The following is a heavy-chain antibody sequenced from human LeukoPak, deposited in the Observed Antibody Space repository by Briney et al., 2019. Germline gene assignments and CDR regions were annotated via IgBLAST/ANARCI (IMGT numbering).Heavy chain of an antibody. Sequence: GGSLRLSCAASGFTFSSYGMHWVRQAPGKGLEWVAVIWYDGSNKYYADSVKGRFTISRDNSKNTLYLQMNSLRAEDTAVYYCSTTYYYDSSEGYWGQGTLVTVSS. V-gene: IGHV3-33*01. CDR1: GFTFSSYG. CDR3: STTYYYDSSEGY. D-gene: IGHD3-22*01. CDR2: IWYDGSNK. J-gene: IGHJ4*02.